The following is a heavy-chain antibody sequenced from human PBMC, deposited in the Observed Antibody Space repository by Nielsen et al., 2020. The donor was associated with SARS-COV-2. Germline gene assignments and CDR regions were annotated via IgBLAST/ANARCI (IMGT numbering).Heavy chain of an antibody. V-gene: IGHV1-69*06. J-gene: IGHJ6*02. CDR2: IIPLFRTA. Sequence: SVKVSCKASGDTFSSYAISWVRQAPGQGLEWMGGIIPLFRTATYAQKFQGRVIITADKSTSTAYMDLGTLRSEDTAVYYCARGYSDYESTYYYYYSLDVWGQGTTVIVSS. CDR1: GDTFSSYA. D-gene: IGHD5-12*01. CDR3: ARGYSDYESTYYYYYSLDV.